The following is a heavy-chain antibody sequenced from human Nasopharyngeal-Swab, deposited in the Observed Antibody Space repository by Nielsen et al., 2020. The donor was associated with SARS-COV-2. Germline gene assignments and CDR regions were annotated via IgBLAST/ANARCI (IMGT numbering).Heavy chain of an antibody. Sequence: LEPLSLTCTVSGGSISSYYWSWIRQPPGKGLEWIGYIYYSGSTNYNPSLKSRVTISVDTSKNQFSLKLSTVTAADTAVYYCARGFDYWGQGTLVTVSS. CDR2: IYYSGST. CDR1: GGSISSYY. CDR3: ARGFDY. V-gene: IGHV4-59*13. J-gene: IGHJ4*02.